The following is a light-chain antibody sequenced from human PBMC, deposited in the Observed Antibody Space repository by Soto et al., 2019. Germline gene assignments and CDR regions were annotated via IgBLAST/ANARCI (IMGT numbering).Light chain of an antibody. CDR3: MQATQAYT. CDR1: QSLVHSYGNNY. CDR2: LIS. V-gene: IGKV2-24*01. J-gene: IGKJ2*01. Sequence: DIVLTQTPLSSPVTLGQPASISCRASQSLVHSYGNNYLTWLQHRPGQPPRLLIYLISNRFCGVPARFSGSGAGTDFTLKISRVEADDVGVYYCMQATQAYTFGQGTKLEIK.